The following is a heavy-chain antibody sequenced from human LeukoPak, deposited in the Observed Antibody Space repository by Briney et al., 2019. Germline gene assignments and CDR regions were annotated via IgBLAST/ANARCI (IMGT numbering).Heavy chain of an antibody. V-gene: IGHV4-38-2*02. CDR1: GSSFSGGYY. CDR2: VYHIGTT. CDR3: VDLQPGGAFDV. D-gene: IGHD4-11*01. Sequence: PSETLSLTCSVSGSSFSGGYYWGWVRQAPGKGLEWIGNVYHIGTTYISPSLRTRVSLSAATSKKQFFLTLKSVTAADTAVYFCVDLQPGGAFDVWGPGTVVTVSS. J-gene: IGHJ3*01.